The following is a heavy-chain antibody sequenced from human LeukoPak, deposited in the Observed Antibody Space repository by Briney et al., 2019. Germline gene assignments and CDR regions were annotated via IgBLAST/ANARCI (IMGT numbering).Heavy chain of an antibody. D-gene: IGHD6-6*01. CDR3: ARHVRSYSSSSNFDY. Sequence: PGESLKISCKGSGYSFTSYWTGWVRQMPGKGLEWMGIIYPGDSDTRYSPSFQGQVTISADKSISTAYLQWSSLKASDTAMYYCARHVRSYSSSSNFDYWGQGTLVTVSS. CDR1: GYSFTSYW. V-gene: IGHV5-51*01. J-gene: IGHJ4*02. CDR2: IYPGDSDT.